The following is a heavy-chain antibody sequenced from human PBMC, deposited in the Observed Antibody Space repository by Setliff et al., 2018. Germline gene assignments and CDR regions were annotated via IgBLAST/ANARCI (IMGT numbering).Heavy chain of an antibody. D-gene: IGHD3-16*01. V-gene: IGHV3-30*04. Sequence: PGGSLRLSCAASGFTFSSYAMHWVRQAPGEGLEWVAVISYDGNNKYYADSVKGRFTVSRDNSKNTLYLQMNSLRAEDTALYYCARKGPGVGDYYYYMDVWGKGTTVTVSS. CDR3: ARKGPGVGDYYYYMDV. CDR1: GFTFSSYA. CDR2: ISYDGNNK. J-gene: IGHJ6*03.